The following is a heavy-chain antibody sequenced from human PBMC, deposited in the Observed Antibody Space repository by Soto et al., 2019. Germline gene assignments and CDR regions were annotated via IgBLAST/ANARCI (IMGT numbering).Heavy chain of an antibody. CDR3: AKGSVVPSSPMDV. CDR2: ISYDGSNK. V-gene: IGHV3-30*18. Sequence: TGGSLRLSCAASGFTFSSYGMHWVRQAPGKGLEWVAVISYDGSNKYYADSVKGRFTISRDNSKNTLYLQMNSLRAEDTAVYYCAKGSVVPSSPMDVWGKGTTVTVSS. CDR1: GFTFSSYG. D-gene: IGHD2-2*01. J-gene: IGHJ6*04.